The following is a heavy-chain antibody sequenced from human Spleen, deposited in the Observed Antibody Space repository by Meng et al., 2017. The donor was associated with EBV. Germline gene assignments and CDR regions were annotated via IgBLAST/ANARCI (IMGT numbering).Heavy chain of an antibody. CDR2: TNENERIT. Sequence: GLLVGSGGAIVQPGGCLRPSCAASGFTFSRYWMDWVRQAPGKGLVWVSRTNENERITDYADSVKGRFTISRDNTKNTLYLQMNSLRVEDTAIYFCSRDLAGADDDWGPGTLVTVSS. CDR1: GFTFSRYW. CDR3: SRDLAGADDD. V-gene: IGHV3-74*01. J-gene: IGHJ4*02.